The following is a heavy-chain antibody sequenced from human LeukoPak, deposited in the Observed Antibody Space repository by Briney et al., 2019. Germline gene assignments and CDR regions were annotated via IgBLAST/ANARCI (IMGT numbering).Heavy chain of an antibody. V-gene: IGHV3-66*01. CDR1: GSTVTNYY. J-gene: IGHJ5*02. CDR3: TKDPDA. CDR2: VYSGGDT. Sequence: GGSLRLSCAASGSTVTNYYMSWVRKAPGKGLEWVSVVYSGGDTYHADSVKGRFTLSRDNSKNTLYLQMNSLRVEDTAVYYCTKDPDAWGQGTLVTVSS.